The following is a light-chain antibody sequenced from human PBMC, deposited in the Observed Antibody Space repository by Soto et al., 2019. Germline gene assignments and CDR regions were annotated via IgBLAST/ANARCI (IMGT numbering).Light chain of an antibody. CDR1: SSNIGAGYD. CDR3: QSYDSSLSGSV. J-gene: IGLJ3*02. V-gene: IGLV1-40*01. CDR2: GNN. Sequence: QSVLTQPPSVSGAPGQRVTISCTGSSSNIGAGYDVHWYQQLPGTAPKLLIYGNNNRPSGVPDRFSGSKSGTSASLAITGXXXXXXADYYCQSYDSSLSGSVFGGGTKLTVL.